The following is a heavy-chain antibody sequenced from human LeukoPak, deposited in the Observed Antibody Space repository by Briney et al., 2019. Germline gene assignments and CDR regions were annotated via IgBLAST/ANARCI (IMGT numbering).Heavy chain of an antibody. CDR2: ISGNAERT. CDR3: AKRTYCFGASCLFYP. J-gene: IGHJ5*02. V-gene: IGHV3-23*01. D-gene: IGHD2-15*01. CDR1: GFTFSSYA. Sequence: AGGSLRLSCAASGFTFSSYAMDWVRQTPGKGLEWVSVISGNAERTYYADSVKGRFTISRDNSKNTLYLQMSSLRADDTAVYYRAKRTYCFGASCLFYPWGQRTLVTVSS.